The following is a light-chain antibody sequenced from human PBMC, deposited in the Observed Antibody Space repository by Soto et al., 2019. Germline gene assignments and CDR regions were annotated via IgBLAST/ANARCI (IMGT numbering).Light chain of an antibody. Sequence: EIVLTQSPGTLSLSPGERATLSCRASQSVSSSYLAWYQQKPGQAPRLLIYGASSRPNGIPDMLSGSGSGTDFTLTISRLEPEDFEVYYCHQYDSSPLPFGGGTKVEIK. CDR1: QSVSSSY. CDR2: GAS. CDR3: HQYDSSPLP. J-gene: IGKJ4*01. V-gene: IGKV3-20*01.